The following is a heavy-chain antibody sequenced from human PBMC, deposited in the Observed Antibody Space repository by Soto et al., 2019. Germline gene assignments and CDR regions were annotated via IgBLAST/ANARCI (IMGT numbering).Heavy chain of an antibody. CDR2: VSHSGST. V-gene: IGHV4-34*02. D-gene: IGHD6-6*01. J-gene: IGHJ4*02. Sequence: QVQLQQWGAGLLKPSETLSLTCVVSGGSFSGYYWSWIRQPPGKGLEWIGEVSHSGSTNYNPSPKSRATISAATTKTQFSLKVSSVTAADTAVYYCARSNPSRPDYWGQGTLVTVSS. CDR1: GGSFSGYY. CDR3: ARSNPSRPDY.